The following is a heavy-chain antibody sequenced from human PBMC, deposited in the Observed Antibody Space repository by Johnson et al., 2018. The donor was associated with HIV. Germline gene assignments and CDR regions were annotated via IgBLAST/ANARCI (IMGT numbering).Heavy chain of an antibody. J-gene: IGHJ3*02. CDR3: ARGLLAGNDAFDI. D-gene: IGHD6-13*01. Sequence: VQLVESGGGLVQPGGSLRLSCAASGFTFSSYAMSWVRQAPGKGLEWVSVIYSGGSTYYADSVKGRFTISRDNSKNTLYLQMNSLRAEDTAVYYCARGLLAGNDAFDIWGQGTMVTVSS. V-gene: IGHV3-66*01. CDR2: IYSGGST. CDR1: GFTFSSYA.